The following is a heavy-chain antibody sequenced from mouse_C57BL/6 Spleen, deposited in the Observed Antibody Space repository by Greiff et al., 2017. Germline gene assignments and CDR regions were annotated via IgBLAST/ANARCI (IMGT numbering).Heavy chain of an antibody. Sequence: EVMLVESGGGLVKPGGSLKLSCAASGFTFSDYGMHWVRQAPEKGLEWVAYISSGSSTINYADTVKGRFTISRDNAKNTLFLQMTSLRSEDAAMYYCARPGPLLLHFDYWGQGTTLTVSS. V-gene: IGHV5-17*01. CDR1: GFTFSDYG. CDR3: ARPGPLLLHFDY. CDR2: ISSGSSTI. D-gene: IGHD1-1*01. J-gene: IGHJ2*01.